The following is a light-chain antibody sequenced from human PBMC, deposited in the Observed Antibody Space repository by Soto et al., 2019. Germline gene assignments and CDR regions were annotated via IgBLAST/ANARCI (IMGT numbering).Light chain of an antibody. CDR1: QSLLYSSNNDNKNH. CDR2: WAS. J-gene: IGKJ3*01. Sequence: DIVMTQSPDSLAVSLGERATINCKSSQSLLYSSNNDNKNHLAWFQQKPGQPPKLLISWASTRESGVPDRFSGSGSATDFTLTISSLQAEDEALYYCQQYYITPFTFGPGTKVHI. V-gene: IGKV4-1*01. CDR3: QQYYITPFT.